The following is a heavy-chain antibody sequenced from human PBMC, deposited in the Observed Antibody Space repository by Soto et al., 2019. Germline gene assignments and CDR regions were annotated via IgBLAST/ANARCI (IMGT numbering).Heavy chain of an antibody. J-gene: IGHJ4*02. CDR1: GGSISNHY. CDR3: ARGGWYVDY. V-gene: IGHV4-59*11. Sequence: PSETLSLTCAVYGGSISNHYWSWIRQPPEKGLEWIGYIYYDGNTNYNPSLKSRVTISVDTSKNQLSLRLSSVTAADTAVYYCARGGWYVDYWGQGTLVTVSS. CDR2: IYYDGNT. D-gene: IGHD6-19*01.